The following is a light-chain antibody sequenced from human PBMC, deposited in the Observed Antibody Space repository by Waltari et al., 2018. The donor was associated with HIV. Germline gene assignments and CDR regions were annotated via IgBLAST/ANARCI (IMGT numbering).Light chain of an antibody. Sequence: QAGLSQPPSVSKGLRQTATLTCTGNSNNVGYQGAAWLQQHQGHPPKLLSYRNNNRPAGISERLSASRSGNTAALTIPGLQPEDEADYYCSAWDSSLSAWVFGGGTKLTVL. CDR3: SAWDSSLSAWV. CDR2: RNN. J-gene: IGLJ3*02. CDR1: SNNVGYQG. V-gene: IGLV10-54*01.